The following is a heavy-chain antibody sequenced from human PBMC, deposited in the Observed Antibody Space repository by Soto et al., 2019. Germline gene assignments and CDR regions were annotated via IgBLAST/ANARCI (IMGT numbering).Heavy chain of an antibody. V-gene: IGHV3-23*01. CDR1: GFTFSSYA. D-gene: IGHD2-15*01. Sequence: GSLRLSCAASGFTFSSYAMSWVRQAPGKGLEWVSAISGSGGSTYYADSVKGRFTISRDNSKNTLYLQMNSLRAEDTAVYYCAKFLWSGNLPLQYYYGMDVWGQGTTVTVSS. CDR3: AKFLWSGNLPLQYYYGMDV. CDR2: ISGSGGST. J-gene: IGHJ6*02.